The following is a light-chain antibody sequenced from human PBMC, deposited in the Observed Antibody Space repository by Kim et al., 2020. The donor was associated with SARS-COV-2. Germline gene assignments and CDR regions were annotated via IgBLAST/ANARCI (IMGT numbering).Light chain of an antibody. V-gene: IGLV1-40*01. J-gene: IGLJ1*01. CDR2: GNS. CDR3: QSYDSSLSGSYV. CDR1: SSNIGEGYD. Sequence: VTSSCTGSSSNIGEGYDVHWYQQLPGTAPKLLIYGNSNRPSGVPDRFSGSKSGTSASLAITGLQAEDEADYYCQSYDSSLSGSYVFGTGTKVTVL.